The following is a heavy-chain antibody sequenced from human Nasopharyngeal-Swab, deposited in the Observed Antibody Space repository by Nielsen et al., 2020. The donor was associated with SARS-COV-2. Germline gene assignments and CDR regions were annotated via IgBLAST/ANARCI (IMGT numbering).Heavy chain of an antibody. V-gene: IGHV4-61*01. D-gene: IGHD1-1*01. CDR1: GGSVSSDIYS. CDR2: VVYSGRT. Sequence: SETLSLNCTVSGGSVSSDIYSWILLRQPPGQVLEWLGYVVYSGRTNYNPSLKSRVTISVDTSKDQFSLKLNSVTAADTAMYFCARTTTTTLFDSWGQGTLVAVSS. CDR3: ARTTTTTLFDS. J-gene: IGHJ4*02.